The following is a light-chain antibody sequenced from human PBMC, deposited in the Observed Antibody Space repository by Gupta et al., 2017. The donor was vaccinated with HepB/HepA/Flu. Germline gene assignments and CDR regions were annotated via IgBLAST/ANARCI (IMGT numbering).Light chain of an antibody. CDR2: DKN. V-gene: IGLV1-40*01. CDR3: QSYDSTLSIYV. Sequence: QSVLTQPPSVSGAPGQRVPISCTGSSSNLGAGYATHWYQQIPGTAPRLLIYDKNKRPAGVPDRFSGSKSGTSASLAISGLLAEDEGDYYCQSYDSTLSIYVFGTGTKVTVL. J-gene: IGLJ1*01. CDR1: SSNLGAGYA.